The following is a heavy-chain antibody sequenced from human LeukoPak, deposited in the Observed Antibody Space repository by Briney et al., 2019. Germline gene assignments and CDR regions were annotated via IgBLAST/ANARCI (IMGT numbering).Heavy chain of an antibody. J-gene: IGHJ6*03. V-gene: IGHV3-21*01. CDR1: GFTFSTYS. CDR3: ARAYSERYGLGYYYMDV. D-gene: IGHD1-26*01. CDR2: ISSSSSYI. Sequence: GGSLRLSCAASGFTFSTYSMNWVRQAPGKGLEWVSSISSSSSYIYYADSVKGRFTISRDHAKKSVYLQVNSLRAEDTAVYYCARAYSERYGLGYYYMDVWGKGNTVTVSS.